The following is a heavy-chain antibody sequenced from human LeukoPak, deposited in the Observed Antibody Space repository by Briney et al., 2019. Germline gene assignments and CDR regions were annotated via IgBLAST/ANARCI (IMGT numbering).Heavy chain of an antibody. CDR3: AREMYDSAGYRVSYFDY. CDR2: INPNSGGT. Sequence: GSSVKVSCKASGYTFTGYYMHWVRQAPGQGLEWMGWINPNSGGTNYAQKFQGRVTMTRDTSISTAYMELSRLRSDDTAVYYCAREMYDSAGYRVSYFDYWGQGILVTVSS. J-gene: IGHJ4*02. V-gene: IGHV1-2*02. D-gene: IGHD3-22*01. CDR1: GYTFTGYY.